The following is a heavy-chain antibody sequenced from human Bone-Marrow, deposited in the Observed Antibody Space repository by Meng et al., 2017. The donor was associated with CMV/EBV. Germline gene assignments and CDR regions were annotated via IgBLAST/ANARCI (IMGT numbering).Heavy chain of an antibody. CDR2: ISGSGGST. V-gene: IGHV3-23*01. CDR1: GFTFSSYA. CDR3: AKDNRFCTKGVCYCRPDYFDS. J-gene: IGHJ4*02. Sequence: GGSLRLSCAASGFTFSSYAMSWVRQAPGKGLEWVSTISGSGGSTYYADSVKGRFTISRDISKNTLYLQMSSLRAEDTAIYYCAKDNRFCTKGVCYCRPDYFDSWAQGTRVTVSS. D-gene: IGHD2-8*01.